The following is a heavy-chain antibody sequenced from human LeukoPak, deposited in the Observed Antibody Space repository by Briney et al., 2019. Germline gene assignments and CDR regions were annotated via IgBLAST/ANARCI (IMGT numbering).Heavy chain of an antibody. D-gene: IGHD6-13*01. Sequence: PGGSLRLSCAASGFTVSSTYMSWVRQAPGKGLEWVSVIYNDGGTYYADSVKGRFTISRDNFKNTLYLQMNSLRAEDTAVYYGARSPAAPYFQHWGQGTLVTVSS. CDR1: GFTVSSTY. CDR3: ARSPAAPYFQH. V-gene: IGHV3-53*01. CDR2: IYNDGGT. J-gene: IGHJ1*01.